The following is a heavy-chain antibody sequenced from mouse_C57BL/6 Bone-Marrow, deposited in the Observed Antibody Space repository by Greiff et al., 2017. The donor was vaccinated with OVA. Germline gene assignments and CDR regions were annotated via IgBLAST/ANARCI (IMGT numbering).Heavy chain of an antibody. Sequence: QVHVKQSGPGLVQPSQSLSITCTVSGFSLTSYGVHWVRQSPGKGLEWLGVIWSGGSTDYNAAFISRLSISKDNSKSQVFFKMDSLQADDTAIYYCARLLWAYWGQGTLVTVSA. J-gene: IGHJ3*01. CDR2: IWSGGST. D-gene: IGHD2-1*01. CDR3: ARLLWAY. V-gene: IGHV2-2*01. CDR1: GFSLTSYG.